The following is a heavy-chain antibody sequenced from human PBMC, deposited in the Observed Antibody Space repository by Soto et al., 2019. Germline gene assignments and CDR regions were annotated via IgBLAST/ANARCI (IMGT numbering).Heavy chain of an antibody. CDR2: INPNNGGT. V-gene: IGHV1-2*02. CDR3: AREVTYGGGSFSLGL. CDR1: GYTFTSYY. J-gene: IGHJ4*02. D-gene: IGHD3-10*01. Sequence: QVQLVQSGAEVEKPGASVKVSCKTSGYTFTSYYIHWVRQGPGQGLEWMGWINPNNGGTNSAQKVQGRVTMTSDTSINTAYREITSLRSDDTSRYYCAREVTYGGGSFSLGLWGQGTLVTVSS.